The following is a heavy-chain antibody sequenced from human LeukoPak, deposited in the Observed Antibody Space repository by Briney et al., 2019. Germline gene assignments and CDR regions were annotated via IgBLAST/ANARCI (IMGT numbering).Heavy chain of an antibody. V-gene: IGHV3-30-3*01. CDR3: AKDKMAYSTSSWDY. Sequence: GRSLRLSCAASGFTFSSYAMHWVRQAPGKGLEWVAIISYDGSNKNYADSVKGRFTISRDNSKNTLYLQMNSLRAEDTAVYYCAKDKMAYSTSSWDYWGQGTLVTVSS. CDR2: ISYDGSNK. D-gene: IGHD6-6*01. J-gene: IGHJ4*02. CDR1: GFTFSSYA.